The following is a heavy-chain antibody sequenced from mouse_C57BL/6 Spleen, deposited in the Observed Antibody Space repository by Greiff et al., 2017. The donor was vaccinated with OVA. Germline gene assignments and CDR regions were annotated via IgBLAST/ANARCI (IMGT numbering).Heavy chain of an antibody. CDR1: GYTFTDYN. Sequence: VQLKESGPELVKPGASVKMSCKASGYTFTDYNMHWVKQSHGKSLEWIGYINPNNGGTSYNQKFKGKATLTVNKTSSTAYMELRSLTSEDSAVYYCAREGQLRLPFAYWGQGTLVTVSA. CDR2: INPNNGGT. V-gene: IGHV1-22*01. CDR3: AREGQLRLPFAY. D-gene: IGHD3-2*02. J-gene: IGHJ3*01.